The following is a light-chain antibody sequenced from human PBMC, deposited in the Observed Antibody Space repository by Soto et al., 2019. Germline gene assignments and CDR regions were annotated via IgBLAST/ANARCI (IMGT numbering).Light chain of an antibody. CDR2: GAS. CDR3: QQYHNWLMYT. Sequence: EIVMTQSPVTLSVSPGERATLSCRASQSVSSDLAWYQQKPGQAPRLLIYGASTRATGIPARFGGSGSGTEFTLTISSLQSEDFAVYYCQQYHNWLMYTFGQGTKLEI. V-gene: IGKV3-15*01. J-gene: IGKJ2*01. CDR1: QSVSSD.